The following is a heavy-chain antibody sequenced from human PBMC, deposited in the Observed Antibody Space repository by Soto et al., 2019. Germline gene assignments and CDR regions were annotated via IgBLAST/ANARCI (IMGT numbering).Heavy chain of an antibody. V-gene: IGHV1-69*12. CDR3: ARGKDRQQLGGNYYYGIDV. D-gene: IGHD3-3*02. CDR1: GGTFGNSA. Sequence: QVQLVQSGAEVKKPGSSVTVSCKASGGTFGNSAISWVRQAPGQGLEWMGGINPIFPTPDYAQKFKGSVTITADESTTTAYMELTSLRSEDTAVYYCARGKDRQQLGGNYYYGIDVWGQGTTVTVSS. CDR2: INPIFPTP. J-gene: IGHJ6*02.